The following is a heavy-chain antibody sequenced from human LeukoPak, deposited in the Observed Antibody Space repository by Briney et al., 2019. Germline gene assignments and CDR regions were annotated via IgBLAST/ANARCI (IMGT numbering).Heavy chain of an antibody. CDR1: GGSISSYY. V-gene: IGHV4-59*01. J-gene: IGHJ3*02. CDR2: IYYSGST. Sequence: SETLSLTCTVSGGSISSYYWSWIRQPPGKGLEWIGYIYYSGSTNYNPSLKSRVTISVDTSKNQFSLKLSSVTAADTAVYYCARLVTRGYYDSSGRRIDAFDIWGQGTMVTVSS. CDR3: ARLVTRGYYDSSGRRIDAFDI. D-gene: IGHD3-22*01.